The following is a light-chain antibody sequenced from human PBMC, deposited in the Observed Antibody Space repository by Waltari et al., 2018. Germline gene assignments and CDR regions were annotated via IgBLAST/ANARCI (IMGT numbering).Light chain of an antibody. J-gene: IGKJ2*01. CDR2: GTS. V-gene: IGKV3-20*01. CDR3: QQYGGSPLYT. CDR1: QSVSSTY. Sequence: QSPGTLSLSPGARATLSCRTSQSVSSTYLAWYQQKPGQPPRLLMYGTSTRATGIPDRFSGSRSGTESTLTISRLEPEDFAVYFCQQYGGSPLYTFGQGTRLEIK.